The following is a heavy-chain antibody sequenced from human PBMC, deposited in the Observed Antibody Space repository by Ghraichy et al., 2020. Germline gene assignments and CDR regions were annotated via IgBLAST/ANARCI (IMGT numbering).Heavy chain of an antibody. Sequence: ETLSLTCTVSGYSITSINYYWGWIRQPPGRGLEWIGTIYYSGSTYNNPSLKSRLTISLDTSKNQFSLKLSSVTAADTAVYYCGIGELLSPAFDYWGQGTLVTVSS. V-gene: IGHV4-39*07. J-gene: IGHJ4*02. D-gene: IGHD3-10*01. CDR3: GIGELLSPAFDY. CDR1: GYSITSINYY. CDR2: IYYSGST.